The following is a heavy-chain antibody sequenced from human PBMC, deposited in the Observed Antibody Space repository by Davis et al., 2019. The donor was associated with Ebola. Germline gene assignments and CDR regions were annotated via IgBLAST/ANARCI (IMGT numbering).Heavy chain of an antibody. CDR3: ARETEPGANNRADY. V-gene: IGHV4-59*01. CDR1: GGSISSYY. CDR2: IYYSGST. Sequence: MPSETLSLTCTVSGGSISSYYWSWIRQPPGKGLEWIGYIYYSGSTNYNPPLKSRVTISVDTSKNQFYLKLSSVAAADTAVYYCARETEPGANNRADYWGQGTLVTVSS. J-gene: IGHJ4*02. D-gene: IGHD1-14*01.